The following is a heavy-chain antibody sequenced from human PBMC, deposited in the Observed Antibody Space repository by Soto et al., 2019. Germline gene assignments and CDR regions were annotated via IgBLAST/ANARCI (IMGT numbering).Heavy chain of an antibody. CDR3: ARDGYYDSSGYLSEHSGSFG. CDR1: GGTFSSYA. CDR2: IIPIFGTA. Sequence: GASVKVSCKASGGTFSSYAISWVRQAPGQGLEWMGGIIPIFGTANYAQKFQGRVTITADESTSTAYMELSSLRSEDTAVYYCARDGYYDSSGYLSEHSGSFGWGQGTLVTVSS. V-gene: IGHV1-69*13. J-gene: IGHJ4*02. D-gene: IGHD3-22*01.